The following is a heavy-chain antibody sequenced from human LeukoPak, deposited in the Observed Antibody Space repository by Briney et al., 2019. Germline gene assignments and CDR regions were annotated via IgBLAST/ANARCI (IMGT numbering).Heavy chain of an antibody. CDR3: ARDRYSSGWYGAFDI. D-gene: IGHD6-19*01. CDR1: GFTFSSYS. Sequence: GGTLRLSCAASGFTFSSYSMNWVRQAPGKGLEWVSSISSSSYIYYADSVKGRFTISRDNSKNTLHLQMNSLRAEDTAVYYCARDRYSSGWYGAFDIWGQGTMVTVSS. CDR2: ISSSSYI. J-gene: IGHJ3*02. V-gene: IGHV3-21*01.